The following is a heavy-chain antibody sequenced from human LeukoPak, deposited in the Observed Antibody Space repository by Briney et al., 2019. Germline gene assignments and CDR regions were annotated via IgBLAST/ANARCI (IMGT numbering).Heavy chain of an antibody. CDR1: GFTFSSYG. V-gene: IGHV3-33*01. CDR3: VRDPSVLVRGGLRFSYFDY. CDR2: IWYDGSNK. D-gene: IGHD3-10*01. Sequence: GGSLRLSCAASGFTFSSYGMHWVRQAPGKGLEGVAVIWYDGSNKYYADSVKGRFTISRDNSKNTLYLQMNSLRAEDTAVYYCVRDPSVLVRGGLRFSYFDYWGQGNLVTVSS. J-gene: IGHJ4*02.